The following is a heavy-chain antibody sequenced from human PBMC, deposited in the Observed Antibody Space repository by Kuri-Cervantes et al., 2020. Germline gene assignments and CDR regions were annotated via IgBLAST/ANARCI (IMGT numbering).Heavy chain of an antibody. CDR3: ARGHDYGDYGNAFDI. J-gene: IGHJ3*02. CDR2: ISSSGGTR. Sequence: GGSLRLSCAASGFTFSDYYLTWIRQAPGKGLEWVSYISSSGGTRYYADSVKGRFTISRDNAKNSLYLQMNSLRAEDTAVYYCARGHDYGDYGNAFDIWGQGTMVTVSS. V-gene: IGHV3-11*04. CDR1: GFTFSDYY. D-gene: IGHD4-17*01.